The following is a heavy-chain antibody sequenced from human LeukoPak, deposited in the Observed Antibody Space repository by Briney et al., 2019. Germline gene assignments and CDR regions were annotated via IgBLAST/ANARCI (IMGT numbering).Heavy chain of an antibody. CDR1: GYTFTGYY. Sequence: ASVKVSCKASGYTFTGYYMHWVRQAPGQGLEWMGWINPNSDGTNYAQKFQGRVTMTRDTSISTAYMELSRLRSDDTAVYYCAREGEVDCSGGSCYSATHPLTDYWGQGTLVTVSS. CDR3: AREGEVDCSGGSCYSATHPLTDY. J-gene: IGHJ4*02. V-gene: IGHV1-2*02. CDR2: INPNSDGT. D-gene: IGHD2-15*01.